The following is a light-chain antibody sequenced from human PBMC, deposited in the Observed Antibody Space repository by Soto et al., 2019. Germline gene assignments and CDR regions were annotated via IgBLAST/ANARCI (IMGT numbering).Light chain of an antibody. CDR1: SSNIGAGYA. V-gene: IGLV1-40*01. J-gene: IGLJ1*01. CDR2: GNN. Sequence: QSVLTQPPSVSGARGQRVTISWTGSSSNIGAGYAVHWYQQLPGTAPKLLIHGNNNRPSGVPDRFSGSKSDTSASLAITGLQADDEADYYCQSYDSRLSSYVFGTGTKVTVL. CDR3: QSYDSRLSSYV.